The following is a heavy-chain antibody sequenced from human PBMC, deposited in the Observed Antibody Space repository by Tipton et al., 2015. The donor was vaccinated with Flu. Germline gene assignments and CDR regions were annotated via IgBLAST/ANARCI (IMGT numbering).Heavy chain of an antibody. J-gene: IGHJ6*02. CDR3: VRVAPAAQTYGMDV. V-gene: IGHV3-53*01. CDR1: GFSVRGNH. Sequence: SLRLSCEASGFSVRGNHLSWVRQAPGTGLECVSVIYAGGGSYYANSVRGRFTISRDNSRDTVYLQMNRLRADDTAVYYCVRVAPAAQTYGMDVWGQGTTVTVSS. D-gene: IGHD6-25*01. CDR2: IYAGGGS.